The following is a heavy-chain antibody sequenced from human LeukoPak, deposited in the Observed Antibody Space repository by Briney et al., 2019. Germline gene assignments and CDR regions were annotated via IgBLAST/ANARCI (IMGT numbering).Heavy chain of an antibody. V-gene: IGHV4-59*11. J-gene: IGHJ4*02. CDR3: ARVVAAAGIRPPRYFDY. CDR1: GGSISSHY. CDR2: IYYSGST. Sequence: SETLSLTCTVSGGSISSHYWSWIRQPPGKGLEWIGYIYYSGSTNYNPSLKSRVTISVDTSKNQFSLKLSSVTAADTAVYYCARVVAAAGIRPPRYFDYWGQGTLVTVSS. D-gene: IGHD6-13*01.